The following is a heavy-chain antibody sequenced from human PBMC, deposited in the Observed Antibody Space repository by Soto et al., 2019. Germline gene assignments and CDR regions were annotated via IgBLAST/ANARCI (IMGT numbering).Heavy chain of an antibody. Sequence: SLRLSCAASGFTFSSYAMHWVRQAPGKGLEWVAVISYDGSNKYYADSVKGRFTISRDNSKNTLYLQMNSLRAEDTAVYYCARDRYQLLFTSKGYYFDYWGQGTLVTVSS. CDR3: ARDRYQLLFTSKGYYFDY. CDR1: GFTFSSYA. J-gene: IGHJ4*02. D-gene: IGHD2-2*01. V-gene: IGHV3-30-3*01. CDR2: ISYDGSNK.